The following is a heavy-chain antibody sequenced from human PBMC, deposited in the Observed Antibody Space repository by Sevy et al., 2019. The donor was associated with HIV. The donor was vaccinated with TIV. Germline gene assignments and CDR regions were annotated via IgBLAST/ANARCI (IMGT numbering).Heavy chain of an antibody. CDR3: AREYSSSETLHV. Sequence: SETLSLTCTVSGGSIHNSYWRWIRQSPGKGLEWIGYIHSSGSTNGNPSLKGRVTISVDTSKNQFSLNLKSVTAADSGIYYSAREYSSSETLHVWGQGTTVTVSS. CDR1: GGSIHNSY. CDR2: IHSSGST. J-gene: IGHJ6*02. V-gene: IGHV4-59*01. D-gene: IGHD6-13*01.